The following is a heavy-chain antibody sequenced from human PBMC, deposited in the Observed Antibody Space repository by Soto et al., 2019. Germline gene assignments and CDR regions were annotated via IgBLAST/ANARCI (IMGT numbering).Heavy chain of an antibody. CDR3: ARAEVAVAGSGWFDA. D-gene: IGHD6-19*01. J-gene: IGHJ5*01. CDR2: IFYSGST. Sequence: QVQLQESGPGLVKPSQTLSLTCTVSGDSITSGDYYWSWVRQPPGKGLEWIGYIFYSGSTYYKASLKSRVTISLDMSRNQFSPKLTSVTAADTAVYYCARAEVAVAGSGWFDAWGHGTLVTVSS. V-gene: IGHV4-30-4*01. CDR1: GDSITSGDYY.